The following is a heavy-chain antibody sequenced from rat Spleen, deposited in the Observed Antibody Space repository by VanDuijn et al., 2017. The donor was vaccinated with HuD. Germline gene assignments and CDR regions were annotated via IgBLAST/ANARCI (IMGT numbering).Heavy chain of an antibody. CDR1: GFSLTSHH. CDR3: ARFGWEFDY. D-gene: IGHD4-6*01. V-gene: IGHV2-43*01. J-gene: IGHJ2*01. CDR2: IWTGGST. Sequence: QVQLKESGPGLVQPSQTLSLTCTVSGFSLTSHHVSWVRQPPGKGLQWMGVIWTGGSTVYNSLLKSRLSISRYTSKSQVFLKMNSLQTEDTATYYCARFGWEFDYWGQGVMVTVSS.